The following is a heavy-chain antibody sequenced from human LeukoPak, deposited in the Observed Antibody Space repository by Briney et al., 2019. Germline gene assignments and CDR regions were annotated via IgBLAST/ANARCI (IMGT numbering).Heavy chain of an antibody. CDR1: GGSISSYY. Sequence: SETLSLTXTVSGGSISSYYWSWIRQPPGKGLEWIGYIYYSGSTNYNPSLTSRVAISVDTSKNQFSLKLSSVTAADTAVYYCARLGYDILTGYYKGAFDIWGQGTMVTVSS. D-gene: IGHD3-9*01. V-gene: IGHV4-59*01. J-gene: IGHJ3*02. CDR2: IYYSGST. CDR3: ARLGYDILTGYYKGAFDI.